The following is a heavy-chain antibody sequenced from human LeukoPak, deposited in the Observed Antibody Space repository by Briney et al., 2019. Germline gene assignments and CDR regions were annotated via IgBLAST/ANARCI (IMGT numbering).Heavy chain of an antibody. D-gene: IGHD3-10*01. J-gene: IGHJ4*02. CDR2: IIPIFGTA. CDR1: GGTFSSYA. CDR3: ASLGSSRKFDY. V-gene: IGHV1-69*13. Sequence: ASVKGSCKAYGGTFSSYAISWVRQATGHALDWMGGIIPIFGTANYAQKFQGRVTITADESTSTAYMELSSLRSEDTAVYYCASLGSSRKFDYWGQGTLVTVSS.